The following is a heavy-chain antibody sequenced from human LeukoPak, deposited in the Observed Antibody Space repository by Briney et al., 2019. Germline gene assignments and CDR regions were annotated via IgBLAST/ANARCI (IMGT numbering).Heavy chain of an antibody. CDR1: GGSFSGYY. CDR3: ARVDWLANHYYYMDV. CDR2: INHSGST. V-gene: IGHV4-34*01. J-gene: IGHJ6*03. Sequence: SETLSLTCAVYGGSFSGYYWSWIRQPPGKGLEWIGEINHSGSTNYNPSLKSRVTISVDTPKNQFSLKLSSVIAADTAVYYCARVDWLANHYYYMDVWGKGTTVTVSS. D-gene: IGHD2-21*01.